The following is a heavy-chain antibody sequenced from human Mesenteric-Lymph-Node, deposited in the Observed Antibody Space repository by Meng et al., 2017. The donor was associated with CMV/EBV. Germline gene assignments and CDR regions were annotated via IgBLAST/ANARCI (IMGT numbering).Heavy chain of an antibody. CDR1: GGSISSGGYY. J-gene: IGHJ4*02. V-gene: IGHV4-31*03. CDR2: IYYSGST. CDR3: ARGAQLRYFDH. D-gene: IGHD3-9*01. Sequence: CTVSGGSISSGGYYWSWIRQHPGKGLEWSGYIYYSGSTYYNPSLKSRVTISVDTSKNQFSLKLSSVTAADTAVYYCARGAQLRYFDHWGQGTLVTVSS.